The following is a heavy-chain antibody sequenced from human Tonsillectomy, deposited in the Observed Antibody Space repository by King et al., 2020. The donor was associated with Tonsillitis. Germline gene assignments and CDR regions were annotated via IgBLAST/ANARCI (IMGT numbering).Heavy chain of an antibody. Sequence: VQLVESGGDLVKPGGSLTLSCAASGFTLSTYSMSWVRQSPRKGLEWVSSISATSSFSDYADSMRGRITISRDNAKNSLFLQMDSLRTEDTAVYYCADDPSRPGVLGNYGKDVCGQGTNVIVSS. D-gene: IGHD3-3*01. CDR1: GFTLSTYS. V-gene: IGHV3-21*01. CDR2: ISATSSFS. CDR3: ADDPSRPGVLGNYGKDV. J-gene: IGHJ6*02.